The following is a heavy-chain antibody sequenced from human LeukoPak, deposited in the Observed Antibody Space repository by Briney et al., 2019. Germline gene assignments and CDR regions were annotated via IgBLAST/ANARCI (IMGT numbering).Heavy chain of an antibody. V-gene: IGHV3-21*01. CDR2: ISSSSSYI. J-gene: IGHJ4*02. CDR3: ARDRKWYSSSWYEIDY. Sequence: KAGGSLRLSCAASGFTFSSYGMNWVRQAPGKGLEWVSSISSSSSYIYYADSVKGRFTISRDNAKNSLYLQMNSLRAEDTAVYYCARDRKWYSSSWYEIDYWGQGTLVTVSS. CDR1: GFTFSSYG. D-gene: IGHD6-13*01.